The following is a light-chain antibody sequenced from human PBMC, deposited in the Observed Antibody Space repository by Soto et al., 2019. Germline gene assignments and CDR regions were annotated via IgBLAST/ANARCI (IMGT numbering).Light chain of an antibody. J-gene: IGKJ5*01. Sequence: QSPATLSLSPGGRANLSCRASQFIDSYLAWYRQIPGQAPRLLIYDASNRATGIPDRFSGGGSGTDFTLTISSLEHEDFAVYDCQQRSNLPPTFGQGTRLEI. V-gene: IGKV3-11*01. CDR1: QFIDSY. CDR3: QQRSNLPPT. CDR2: DAS.